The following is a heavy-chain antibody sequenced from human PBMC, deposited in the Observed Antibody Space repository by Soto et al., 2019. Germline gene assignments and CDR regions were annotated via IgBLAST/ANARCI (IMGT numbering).Heavy chain of an antibody. Sequence: PGGSLRLSCAASGFTFSGSAMHWVRQASGKGLEWVGRIRSKADSYATAYAASVKGRFSISRDDSKNTAFLQMNSLKTEDTAVYYCTRHSAPPHNFFYYMDVWGKGTTVTVSS. CDR1: GFTFSGSA. CDR3: TRHSAPPHNFFYYMDV. V-gene: IGHV3-73*01. CDR2: IRSKADSYAT. J-gene: IGHJ6*03.